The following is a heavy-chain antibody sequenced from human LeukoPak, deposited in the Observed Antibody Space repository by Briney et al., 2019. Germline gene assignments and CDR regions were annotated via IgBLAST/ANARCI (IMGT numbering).Heavy chain of an antibody. CDR1: GYTFSSFG. V-gene: IGHV1-18*01. J-gene: IGHJ4*02. D-gene: IGHD2-15*01. CDR3: PRGGGYCSGGSCYEYDY. CDR2: ISAYNGDT. Sequence: ASVKVSCKASGYTFSSFGISWVRQAPGQGLEWMGWISAYNGDTNYAQKLQGRVTMTTDTSTSTAYMELRSLRSDDTAVYYCPRGGGYCSGGSCYEYDYWGQGTLVTVSS.